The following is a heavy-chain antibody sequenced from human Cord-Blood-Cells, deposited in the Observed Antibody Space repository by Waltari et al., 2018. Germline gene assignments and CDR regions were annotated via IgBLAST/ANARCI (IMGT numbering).Heavy chain of an antibody. J-gene: IGHJ5*02. CDR2: IWYDGSNK. D-gene: IGHD3-22*01. V-gene: IGHV3-33*01. CDR3: ARDRGSGYYNWFDP. Sequence: QVQLVESGGGVVQPGRSLRLSCAASGFPFSSYGLHWVRQDPGKGLEWVAVIWYDGSNKYYADSVKGRFTISRDNSKNTLYLQMNSLRAEDTAVYYCARDRGSGYYNWFDPWGQGTLVTVSS. CDR1: GFPFSSYG.